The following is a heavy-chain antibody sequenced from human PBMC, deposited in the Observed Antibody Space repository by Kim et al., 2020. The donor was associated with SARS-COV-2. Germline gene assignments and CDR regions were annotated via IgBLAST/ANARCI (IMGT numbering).Heavy chain of an antibody. V-gene: IGHV3-23*01. CDR1: GLTFSNYA. D-gene: IGHD2-8*01. CDR2: ISATGGTT. J-gene: IGHJ6*01. CDR3: AKFTNDFYYGMDV. Sequence: GGSLRLSCAASGLTFSNYAMTWVRLAPGKGLDWVSGISATGGTTYYADSVKGRFTISRDNSKNTLYLQMNSLRGEDTALYYCAKFTNDFYYGMDVWGQGTAVTVSS.